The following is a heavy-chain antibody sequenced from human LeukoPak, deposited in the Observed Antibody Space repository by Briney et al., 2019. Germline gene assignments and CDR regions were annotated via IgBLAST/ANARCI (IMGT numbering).Heavy chain of an antibody. Sequence: SVKVSCKASGGTFSSYAISWVRQAPGQGLEWMGGIIPIFGTANYAQKFQGRVTITTDESTSTAYMELSSLRSEDTAVYYCARARPGVNIKYCSSTSCYRGFDYWGQGTLVTVSS. D-gene: IGHD2-2*01. J-gene: IGHJ4*02. CDR3: ARARPGVNIKYCSSTSCYRGFDY. CDR1: GGTFSSYA. CDR2: IIPIFGTA. V-gene: IGHV1-69*05.